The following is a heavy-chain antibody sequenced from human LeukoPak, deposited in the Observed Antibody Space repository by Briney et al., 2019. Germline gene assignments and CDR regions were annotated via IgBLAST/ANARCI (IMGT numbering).Heavy chain of an antibody. J-gene: IGHJ3*02. Sequence: GGSLRLSCAASGFTFSSYWMHWVRQVPGKGLVWVSRINSDGSSTTYADSVKGRFSISRDNAKNSLYLQMNSLRAEDTAVYYCARVKEASAFDIWGQGTMVTVSS. CDR2: INSDGSST. CDR3: ARVKEASAFDI. CDR1: GFTFSSYW. D-gene: IGHD5-12*01. V-gene: IGHV3-74*01.